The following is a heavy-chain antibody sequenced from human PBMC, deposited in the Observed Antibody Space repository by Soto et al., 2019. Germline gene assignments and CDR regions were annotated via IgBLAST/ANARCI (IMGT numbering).Heavy chain of an antibody. CDR3: ARARGVVVVAATLDY. D-gene: IGHD2-15*01. V-gene: IGHV4-31*03. CDR1: GGSISSGGYY. J-gene: IGHJ4*02. Sequence: SETLSLTCTVSGGSISSGGYYWSWIRQHPGKGLEWIGYIYYSGSTYYNPSLKSRVTISVDTSKNQFSLKLSSVTAADTAVYYCARARGVVVVAATLDYWGQGTLVTVSS. CDR2: IYYSGST.